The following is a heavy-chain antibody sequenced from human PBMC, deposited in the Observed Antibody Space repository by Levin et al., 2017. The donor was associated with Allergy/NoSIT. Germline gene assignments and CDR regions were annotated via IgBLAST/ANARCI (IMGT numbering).Heavy chain of an antibody. D-gene: IGHD3-10*01. Sequence: SVKVSCKASGGTFSSYAISWVRQAPGQGLEWMGGIIPIFGTANYAQKFQGRVTITADESTSTAYMELSSLRSEDTAVYYCARYGSGITAFWFDPWGQGTLVTVSS. V-gene: IGHV1-69*13. CDR1: GGTFSSYA. J-gene: IGHJ5*02. CDR2: IIPIFGTA. CDR3: ARYGSGITAFWFDP.